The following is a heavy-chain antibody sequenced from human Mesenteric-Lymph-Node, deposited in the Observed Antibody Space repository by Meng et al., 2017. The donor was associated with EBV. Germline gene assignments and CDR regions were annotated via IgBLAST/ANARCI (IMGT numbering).Heavy chain of an antibody. Sequence: QVELEESGPRLGKPSETLSLSCTVSGGSVSSTSDYWSWIPQHPGKRLEWIGYVYDSGSTNYNPSLKSRVTISVDTSKNQFTLNLYSVNAADTAVYYCARENPARGNWFDPWGQGALVTVSS. D-gene: IGHD3-10*01. V-gene: IGHV4-61*01. J-gene: IGHJ5*02. CDR1: GGSVSSTSDY. CDR3: ARENPARGNWFDP. CDR2: VYDSGST.